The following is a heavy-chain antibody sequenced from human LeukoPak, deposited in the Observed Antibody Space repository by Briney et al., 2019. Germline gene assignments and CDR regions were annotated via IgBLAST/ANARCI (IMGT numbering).Heavy chain of an antibody. CDR2: TSGSGGST. D-gene: IGHD4-23*01. Sequence: PGGTLRLSCAASGFTFSGYGMSWVRQAPGKGLKWVSATSGSGGSTYYADSVKGRITISRDNSKNTLYLQMNSLRAEDTAVYYCARVRRTGASRGYGGNSFFDYWGQGTLVIVSS. CDR1: GFTFSGYG. CDR3: ARVRRTGASRGYGGNSFFDY. V-gene: IGHV3-23*01. J-gene: IGHJ4*02.